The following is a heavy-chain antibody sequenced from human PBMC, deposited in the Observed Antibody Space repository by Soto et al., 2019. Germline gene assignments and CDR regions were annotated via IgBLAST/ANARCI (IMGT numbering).Heavy chain of an antibody. V-gene: IGHV4-59*01. CDR2: IYYSGST. D-gene: IGHD6-19*01. Sequence: PSETLSLTCAVSGGSISSYYWSWIRQPPGKGLEWIGYIYYSGSTNYNHSLKSRVTISVDTSKNQFSLKLTSVTAADTAVYYCARSRYTSGWWTPPFDYWGQGTLVTVSS. J-gene: IGHJ4*02. CDR3: ARSRYTSGWWTPPFDY. CDR1: GGSISSYY.